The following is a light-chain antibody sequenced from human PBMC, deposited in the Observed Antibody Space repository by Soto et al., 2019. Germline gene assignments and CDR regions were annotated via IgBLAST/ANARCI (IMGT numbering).Light chain of an antibody. Sequence: QSALTQPPSASGSPGQSVTISCTGSSSDVGGYNYVSWYQQHPGKAPKLMIYEVSKRPSGVPDXXSGSKSGNTASLTVSGXXXEDEADXYCSSYGGSNTVVFGGGTKLTVL. CDR2: EVS. CDR3: SSYGGSNTVV. J-gene: IGLJ2*01. V-gene: IGLV2-8*01. CDR1: SSDVGGYNY.